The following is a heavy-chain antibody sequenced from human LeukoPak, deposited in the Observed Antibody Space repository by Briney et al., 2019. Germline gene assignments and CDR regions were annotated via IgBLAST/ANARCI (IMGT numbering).Heavy chain of an antibody. V-gene: IGHV4-59*01. J-gene: IGHJ4*02. Sequence: SETLSLTCTVSGGSIDGYYWSWIRQSPGKGLEWIGYIYYTGSAFYNPSLKSRVIISLDTSKNQLSLNLRSVTAADTAVYYCARVSLGIFLAADNWGQGTLVTVSS. CDR3: ARVSLGIFLAADN. CDR1: GGSIDGYY. D-gene: IGHD3-3*01. CDR2: IYYTGSA.